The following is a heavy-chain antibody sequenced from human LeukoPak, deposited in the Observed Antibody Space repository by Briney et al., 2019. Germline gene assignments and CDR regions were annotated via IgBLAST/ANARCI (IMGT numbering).Heavy chain of an antibody. V-gene: IGHV3-30*02. D-gene: IGHD3-10*01. CDR2: IRSDGNNK. J-gene: IGHJ4*02. CDR1: GFTFSNYG. Sequence: PGGSLRLSCAASGFTFSNYGMHWVRQAPGKGLEWVAFIRSDGNNKYYADSVKGRFTISRDNSKNTLSLQMNSLRAEDTAVYYCAKDQGGGSGSYLSQWGQGTLVTVSS. CDR3: AKDQGGGSGSYLSQ.